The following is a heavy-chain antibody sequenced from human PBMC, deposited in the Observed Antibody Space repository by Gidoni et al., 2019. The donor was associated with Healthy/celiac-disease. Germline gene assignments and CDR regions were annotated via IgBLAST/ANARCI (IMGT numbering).Heavy chain of an antibody. CDR1: GGTFSSYA. V-gene: IGHV1-69*01. CDR2: IIPIFGTA. Sequence: QVQLVQSGAEVKKPGSSVKVSCKASGGTFSSYAISWVRQAPGQGLEWMGGIIPIFGTANYAQKFQGRVTITADESTSTAYMELSSLRSEDTAVYYCARQIVVVPAAIPNWFDPWGQGTLVTVSS. CDR3: ARQIVVVPAAIPNWFDP. D-gene: IGHD2-2*01. J-gene: IGHJ5*02.